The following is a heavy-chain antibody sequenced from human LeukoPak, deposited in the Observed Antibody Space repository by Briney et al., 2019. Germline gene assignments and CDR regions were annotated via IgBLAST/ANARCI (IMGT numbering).Heavy chain of an antibody. Sequence: GGSLRLSCAASGFTFSSYAMSWVRQAPGKGLEWVSAISGSGGSTYYADSVKGRFTISRDNSKNTLYLQMNSLRAEDTAVYYCAKSTSSSSAAYYYHGMDVWGQGTTITVSS. D-gene: IGHD6-6*01. CDR2: ISGSGGST. CDR1: GFTFSSYA. CDR3: AKSTSSSSAAYYYHGMDV. V-gene: IGHV3-23*01. J-gene: IGHJ6*02.